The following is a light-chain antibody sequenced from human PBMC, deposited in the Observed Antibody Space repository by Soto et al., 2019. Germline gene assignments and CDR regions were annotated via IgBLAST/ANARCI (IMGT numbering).Light chain of an antibody. CDR1: QSISGY. Sequence: DIQMTQSPSSLSASVGDRVTITCRASQSISGYLNWYQQKPGKAPNLLIYAASSLQSGVPSRFSGSRSGTDFTLTINSLHPEDFATYYCQQSYSTPITFGQWPRREIK. V-gene: IGKV1-39*01. CDR3: QQSYSTPIT. J-gene: IGKJ5*01. CDR2: AAS.